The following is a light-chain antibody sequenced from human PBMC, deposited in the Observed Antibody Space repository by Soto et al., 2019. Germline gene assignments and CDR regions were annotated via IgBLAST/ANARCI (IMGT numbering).Light chain of an antibody. CDR2: QHS. CDR1: SGSIANNY. V-gene: IGLV6-57*03. Sequence: NFMLTQPLSVSESPGKTVTISCTRSSGSIANNYVQWYQQRPGRAPTTVIFQHSQRPSGVPDRFSGSIDSSSNSASLTISGLRTEDEADYYCQSYDDSRQRVFGGGTKLTVL. J-gene: IGLJ3*02. CDR3: QSYDDSRQRV.